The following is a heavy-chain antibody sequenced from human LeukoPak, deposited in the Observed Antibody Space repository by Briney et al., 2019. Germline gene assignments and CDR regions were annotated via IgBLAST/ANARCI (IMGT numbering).Heavy chain of an antibody. D-gene: IGHD6-13*01. CDR3: ARGYPSRYSSSFIDY. V-gene: IGHV4-30-2*01. J-gene: IGHJ4*02. CDR2: IYHSGST. CDR1: GGSISSGGYY. Sequence: PSETLSLTCTVSGGSISSGGYYWSWIRQPPGKGLEWIGYIYHSGSTYYNPSLKSRVTISVDRSKNQFSLKLSSVTAADTAVYYCARGYPSRYSSSFIDYWGQGTLVTVSS.